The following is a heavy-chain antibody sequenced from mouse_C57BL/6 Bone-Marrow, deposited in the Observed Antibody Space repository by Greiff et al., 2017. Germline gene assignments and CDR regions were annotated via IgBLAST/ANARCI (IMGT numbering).Heavy chain of an antibody. D-gene: IGHD2-9*01. CDR2: LNPSTGGT. V-gene: IGHV1-42*01. Sequence: EVQLQQSGPELVKPGASVKISCKASGYSFTGYYMNWVKQSPEKSLEWIGELNPSTGGTTYNQKFKAKATLTVEKSSSTAYKQLKSLTSEDSAVYYWSRSAYYGYDGSYFDDWGQGTTLTVSS. CDR1: GYSFTGYY. CDR3: SRSAYYGYDGSYFDD. J-gene: IGHJ2*01.